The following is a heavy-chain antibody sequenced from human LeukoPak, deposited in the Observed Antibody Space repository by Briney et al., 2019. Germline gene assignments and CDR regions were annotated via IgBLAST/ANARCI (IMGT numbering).Heavy chain of an antibody. J-gene: IGHJ4*02. CDR3: ARVIIYGSGSCDY. Sequence: AFGRVCCTASGYTFTCYGISWVRGAPAPGLEGRGWIAAYNGNTNCAQKVQGRVTMTTDTSTSTAYMELRRLRSYDTAVYYCARVIIYGSGSCDYWGQGTLVTVSS. D-gene: IGHD3-10*01. CDR1: GYTFTCYG. V-gene: IGHV1-18*01. CDR2: IAAYNGNT.